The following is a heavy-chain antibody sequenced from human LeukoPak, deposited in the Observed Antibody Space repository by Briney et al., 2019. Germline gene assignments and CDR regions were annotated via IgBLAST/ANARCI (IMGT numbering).Heavy chain of an antibody. CDR1: GFTFSSYW. Sequence: PGGSLRLSCAASGFTFSSYWMHWVRQAPGKGLVWVSRINSDGSSTSYADSVKGRFTISRDNAKNTLYLQMNSLRVEDTAVYYCARVYGDSNPPFYWGQGTLVTVSS. D-gene: IGHD4-17*01. CDR2: INSDGSST. CDR3: ARVYGDSNPPFY. J-gene: IGHJ4*02. V-gene: IGHV3-74*01.